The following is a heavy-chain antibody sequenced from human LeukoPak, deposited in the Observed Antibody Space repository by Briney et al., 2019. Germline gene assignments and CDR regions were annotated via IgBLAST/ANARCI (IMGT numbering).Heavy chain of an antibody. CDR2: IYTSGST. Sequence: PSETLSLTCTVSGGSISSYYWSWIRQPPGKGLEWIGYIYTSGSTNYNPSLKSRVTISVDTSKNQFSLKLSSVTAADTAVYYCARTHSGSYYNPTRFIGVWDVWGKGTTVTVSS. CDR1: GGSISSYY. D-gene: IGHD3-10*01. CDR3: ARTHSGSYYNPTRFIGVWDV. V-gene: IGHV4-4*09. J-gene: IGHJ6*04.